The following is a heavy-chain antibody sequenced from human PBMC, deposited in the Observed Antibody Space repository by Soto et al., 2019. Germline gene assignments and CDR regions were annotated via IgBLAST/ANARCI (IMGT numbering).Heavy chain of an antibody. D-gene: IGHD2-2*01. CDR3: ARADIVLVQAAMEGPVFYYYGMDV. CDR2: TYYRSKWYN. J-gene: IGHJ6*02. CDR1: GDSVSSNSAA. Sequence: SQTLSLTCAISGDSVSSNSAAWNWIRQSPSRGLEWLGRTYYRSKWYNDYAVSVKSRITINPDTSKDQFSLQLNSVTPEDTAVYYCARADIVLVQAAMEGPVFYYYGMDVWGQGSTVTVSS. V-gene: IGHV6-1*01.